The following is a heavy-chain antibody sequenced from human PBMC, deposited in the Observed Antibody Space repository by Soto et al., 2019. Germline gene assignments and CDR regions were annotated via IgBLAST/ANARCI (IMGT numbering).Heavy chain of an antibody. D-gene: IGHD6-19*01. CDR3: AAPMEAGYYYYGMDV. V-gene: IGHV1-58*02. J-gene: IGHJ6*02. CDR2: IVVGSGNT. Sequence: QMPLVQSGPEVKKPGTSVKVSCKASGFTFTSSAMQWVRQARGQRLEWIGWIVVGSGNTNYAQKFQERVTITRDMSTSTAYMELSSLRSEDTAVYYCAAPMEAGYYYYGMDVWGQGTTVTVSS. CDR1: GFTFTSSA.